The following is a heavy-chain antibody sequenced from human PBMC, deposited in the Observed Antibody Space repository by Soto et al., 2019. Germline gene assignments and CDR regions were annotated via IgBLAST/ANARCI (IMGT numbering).Heavy chain of an antibody. CDR1: GFTFSSYS. CDR3: ARDGRRDGGPGKEALYYYYGMDV. D-gene: IGHD3-16*01. J-gene: IGHJ6*02. Sequence: GGSLRLSCAASGFTFSSYSMNWVRQAPGKGLEWVSYISSSSSTIYYADSVKGRFTISRDNAKNSLYLQMNSLRDEDTAVYYCARDGRRDGGPGKEALYYYYGMDVWGQGTTVTVSS. V-gene: IGHV3-48*02. CDR2: ISSSSSTI.